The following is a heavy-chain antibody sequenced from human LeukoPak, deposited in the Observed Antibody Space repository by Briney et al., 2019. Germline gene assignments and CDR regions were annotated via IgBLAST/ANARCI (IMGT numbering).Heavy chain of an antibody. CDR1: GFTFSSYG. CDR3: AKEGYSSSWSFDY. D-gene: IGHD6-13*01. Sequence: QTGGSLRLSCAASGFTFSSYGMSWVRQAPGKGLEWVSAISGSGGSTYYADSVKGRFTISRDNSKNTLYLQMNSLRAEDTAVYYCAKEGYSSSWSFDYWGQGTLVTVSS. V-gene: IGHV3-23*01. J-gene: IGHJ4*02. CDR2: ISGSGGST.